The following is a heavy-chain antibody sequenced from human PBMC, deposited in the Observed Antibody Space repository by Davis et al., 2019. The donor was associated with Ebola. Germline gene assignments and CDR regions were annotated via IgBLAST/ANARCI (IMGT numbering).Heavy chain of an antibody. CDR3: ARDTEMATIEVGWFDP. V-gene: IGHV1-3*01. CDR1: GYTFTSYA. J-gene: IGHJ5*02. D-gene: IGHD5-24*01. CDR2: INAGNGNT. Sequence: AASVKVSCKASGYTFTSYAMHWVRQAPGQRLEWMGWINAGNGNTKYSQKFQGRVTITRDTSASTAYMELSSLRSEDTAVYYCARDTEMATIEVGWFDPWGQGTLVTVSS.